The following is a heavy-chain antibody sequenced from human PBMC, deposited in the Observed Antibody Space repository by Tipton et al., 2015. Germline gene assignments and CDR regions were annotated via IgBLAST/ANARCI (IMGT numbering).Heavy chain of an antibody. Sequence: TLSLTCAVSAYSITSDYYWGWIRQPPGKELEWIGYIQYSGSTNYNPSLKSRVTISVDTSKTQFSLEMRSVTATDTAVYYCACQDYDSLTRDYQTVGYWGQGSLVTVSS. CDR1: AYSITSDYY. D-gene: IGHD3-9*01. J-gene: IGHJ4*02. CDR3: ACQDYDSLTRDYQTVGY. CDR2: IQYSGST. V-gene: IGHV4-38-2*01.